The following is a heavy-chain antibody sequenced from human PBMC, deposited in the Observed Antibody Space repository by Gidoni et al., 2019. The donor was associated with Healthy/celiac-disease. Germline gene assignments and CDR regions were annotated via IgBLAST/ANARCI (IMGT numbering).Heavy chain of an antibody. D-gene: IGHD3-16*02. J-gene: IGHJ6*02. V-gene: IGHV4-34*01. CDR1: GGSFSGYY. CDR3: AGGSRGGRYDYVWGSYRYSGMDV. Sequence: QVQLQQWGAGLLKPSETLSLTCAVYGGSFSGYYWSWIRQPPGKGLEWIGEINHSGSTNYNPSLKSRVTISVDTSKNQFSLKLSSVTAADTAVYYCAGGSRGGRYDYVWGSYRYSGMDVWGQGTTVTVSS. CDR2: INHSGST.